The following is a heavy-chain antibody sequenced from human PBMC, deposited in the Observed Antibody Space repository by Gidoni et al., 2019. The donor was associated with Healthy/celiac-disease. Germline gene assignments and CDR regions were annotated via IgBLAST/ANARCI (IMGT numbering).Heavy chain of an antibody. CDR3: ARAGGRGYCTGGVCPKGEYFQH. V-gene: IGHV1-69*01. D-gene: IGHD2-8*02. CDR2: IIPIFGTA. Sequence: QVQLVQARAEVTKTGSSVKVSCKTAGGTFSSYAISWVRQAPGQGLEWLEGIIPIFGTANYAQKFQGRVTITADESTSTAYMELSSLRSEDTAVYYCARAGGRGYCTGGVCPKGEYFQHWGQGTLVTVSS. J-gene: IGHJ1*01. CDR1: GGTFSSYA.